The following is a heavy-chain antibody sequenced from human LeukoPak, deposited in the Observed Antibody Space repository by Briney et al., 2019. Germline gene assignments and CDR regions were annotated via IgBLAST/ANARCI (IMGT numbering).Heavy chain of an antibody. CDR3: ARGTPSPDY. CDR1: GASVSNYD. V-gene: IGHV4-59*02. CDR2: IYYSGNT. J-gene: IGHJ4*02. Sequence: SETLSLTCSVSGASVSNYDWSWVRQPPGKGLEWIGYIYYSGNTNYNPSLKSRVTISVDTSKNQFSLRLSSVTAADAAVYYCARGTPSPDYWGQGALVTVSS.